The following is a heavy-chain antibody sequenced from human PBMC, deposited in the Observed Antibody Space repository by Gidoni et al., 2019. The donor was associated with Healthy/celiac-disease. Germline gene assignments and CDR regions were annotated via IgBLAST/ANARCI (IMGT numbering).Heavy chain of an antibody. Sequence: QLQLQESGPGLVKPSETLSLTCTVSGGSISSSSYYWGWIRQPPGKGLEWIGGIYYSGSTYYNPSLKSRVTISVDTSKNQFSLKLSSVTAADTAVYYCARSIAAAGPSLFDYWGQGTLVTVSS. CDR2: IYYSGST. V-gene: IGHV4-39*07. D-gene: IGHD6-13*01. J-gene: IGHJ4*02. CDR3: ARSIAAAGPSLFDY. CDR1: GGSISSSSYY.